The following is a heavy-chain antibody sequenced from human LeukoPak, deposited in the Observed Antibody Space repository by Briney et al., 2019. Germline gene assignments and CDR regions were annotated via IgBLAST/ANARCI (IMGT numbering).Heavy chain of an antibody. V-gene: IGHV4-59*01. CDR2: ISYSWST. Sequence: SETLSLTCTVSGGSISSYYWSWIRQPPGKGLEWIGYISYSWSTNYNPSLKSRVNISVDTSKNQFSLKLSSVTAADTALYYCARGRGWFDPWGQGTLVIVSS. D-gene: IGHD3-10*01. CDR1: GGSISSYY. J-gene: IGHJ5*02. CDR3: ARGRGWFDP.